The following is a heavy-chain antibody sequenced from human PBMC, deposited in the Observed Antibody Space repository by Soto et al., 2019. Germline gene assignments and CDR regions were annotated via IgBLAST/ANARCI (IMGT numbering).Heavy chain of an antibody. V-gene: IGHV1-2*04. CDR2: INPNSGGT. J-gene: IGHJ6*02. Sequence: ASVKVSCKASGYTFTGYYMHWVRQAPGQGLEWMGWINPNSGGTNYAQKFQGWVTMTRDTSISTAYMELSRLRSDGTAVYYCARRRGVKDWLLYYYYYYGMDVWGQGTTVTVSS. CDR1: GYTFTGYY. CDR3: ARRRGVKDWLLYYYYYYGMDV. D-gene: IGHD3-9*01.